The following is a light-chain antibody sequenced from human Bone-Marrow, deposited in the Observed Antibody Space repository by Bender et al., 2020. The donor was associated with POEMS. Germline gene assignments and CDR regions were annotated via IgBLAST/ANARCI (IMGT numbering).Light chain of an antibody. CDR3: SSVTGRKNLWL. J-gene: IGLJ3*02. CDR2: EGS. Sequence: QSALTQPASVSGSPGQSITISCTGTSSDVGNYNVVSWYQQHPDKAPKLLIYEGSKRLSGVSDRFSGSKSGNTASLTISGLQAEDEADYYCSSVTGRKNLWLFGGGTKLTVL. CDR1: SSDVGNYNV. V-gene: IGLV2-23*01.